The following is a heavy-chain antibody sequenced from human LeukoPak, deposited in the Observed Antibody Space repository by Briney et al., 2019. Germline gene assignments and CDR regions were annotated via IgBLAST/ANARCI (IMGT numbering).Heavy chain of an antibody. Sequence: ASVKVSCKASGYTFTGYDINWVRQVTGQGLEWMGWMSPNSGNTGYARKFQGRVTMTRDTSMSTAYMELSTLSSDDTAVYYCARALSGCVLCFDYWGQGSLVTVSS. CDR2: MSPNSGNT. CDR1: GYTFTGYD. V-gene: IGHV1-8*01. D-gene: IGHD6-19*01. J-gene: IGHJ4*02. CDR3: ARALSGCVLCFDY.